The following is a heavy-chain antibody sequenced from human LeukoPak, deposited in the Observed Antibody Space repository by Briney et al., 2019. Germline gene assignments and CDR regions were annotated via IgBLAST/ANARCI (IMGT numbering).Heavy chain of an antibody. J-gene: IGHJ4*02. CDR1: GFTFSSYS. Sequence: GGSLRLSCAVSGFTFSSYSMHWVRQAPGKGLEWVASISYDGSNKDYADAVKGRFTISRDNAKNSLYLQMNSLRAEDTAVYYCARVRVPFDYWGQGTLVTVSS. CDR2: ISYDGSNK. V-gene: IGHV3-30-3*01. D-gene: IGHD3-10*01. CDR3: ARVRVPFDY.